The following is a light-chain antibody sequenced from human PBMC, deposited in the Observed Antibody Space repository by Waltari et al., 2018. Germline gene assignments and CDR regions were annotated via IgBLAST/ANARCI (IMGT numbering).Light chain of an antibody. CDR1: QSVRSN. Sequence: EIVMTPSPATQSVSAGERTTLSCRASQSVRSNLAWYQQKPGQPPRLLIYEASTRATGIPSRFSGSGWGTEFTLTINSLQSEDLAIYYCQQYHIWWTFGQGTKVEIK. CDR2: EAS. CDR3: QQYHIWWT. J-gene: IGKJ1*01. V-gene: IGKV3-15*01.